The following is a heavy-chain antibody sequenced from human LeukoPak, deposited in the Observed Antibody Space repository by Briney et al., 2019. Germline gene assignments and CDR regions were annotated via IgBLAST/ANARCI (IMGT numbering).Heavy chain of an antibody. CDR1: GFTLSSYG. CDR2: ISGSDGGT. CDR3: AKSLSLGFDY. V-gene: IGHV3-23*01. Sequence: GGSLRLSCAASGFTLSSYGMSWVRQAPGKGLEWVSAISGSDGGTYYADSVKGRFTISRDNSKNTLYLQMNSLRAEDTAVYYCAKSLSLGFDYWGQGTLVTVSS. J-gene: IGHJ4*02.